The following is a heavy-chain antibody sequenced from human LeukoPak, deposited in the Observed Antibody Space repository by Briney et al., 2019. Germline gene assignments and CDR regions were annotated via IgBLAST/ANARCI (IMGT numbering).Heavy chain of an antibody. CDR1: GFTFSSYG. J-gene: IGHJ4*02. Sequence: GRSLRLSCAASGFTFSSYGVHWVRQAPGKGLEWVAVIWYDGSNKYYADSVKGRFTISRDNSKNTLYLQMNSLRAEDTAVYYCARGDEDYFDYWGQGTLVTVSS. CDR3: ARGDEDYFDY. CDR2: IWYDGSNK. V-gene: IGHV3-33*01.